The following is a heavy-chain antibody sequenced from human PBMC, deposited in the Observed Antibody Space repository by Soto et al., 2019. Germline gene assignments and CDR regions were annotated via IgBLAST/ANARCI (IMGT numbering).Heavy chain of an antibody. CDR1: GGSISSGGYY. J-gene: IGHJ4*02. D-gene: IGHD6-6*01. CDR2: VYYKGNT. Sequence: PSETLSLTCTVSGGSISSGGYYWNWIRQHPGKGLEWVGYVYYKGNTYYNPSLKSRVTISVDMSENQFSLKLSSVTAADTAVYYRARAGIVARPHLDYWGQGTLVTVSS. V-gene: IGHV4-31*03. CDR3: ARAGIVARPHLDY.